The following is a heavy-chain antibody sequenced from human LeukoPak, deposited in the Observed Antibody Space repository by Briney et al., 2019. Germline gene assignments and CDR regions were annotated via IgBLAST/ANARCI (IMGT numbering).Heavy chain of an antibody. V-gene: IGHV3-23*01. J-gene: IGHJ4*02. CDR3: AKHLSLSRTSCRDY. D-gene: IGHD2/OR15-2a*01. CDR1: GFIFSSYA. Sequence: TGGSLRLSCAASGFIFSSYAMSWVRQAPGKGLEWVSGISGSGDTTYYVDPVKGRFTISRDNSKNTLYLQMNSLRAEDTAVYFCAKHLSLSRTSCRDYWGQGTLVTVSS. CDR2: ISGSGDTT.